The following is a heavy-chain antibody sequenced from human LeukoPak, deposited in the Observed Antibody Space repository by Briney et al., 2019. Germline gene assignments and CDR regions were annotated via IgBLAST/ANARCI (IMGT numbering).Heavy chain of an antibody. CDR2: IYYSGST. V-gene: IGHV4-31*03. CDR1: GGSISSGGYY. D-gene: IGHD3-22*01. CDR3: ARVTAIVRVFDY. Sequence: SETLSLTCTVSGGSISSGGYYWSWIRQHPGKGLEWIGYIYYSGSTYYNPSPKSRVTISVDTSKNQFSLKLSSVTAADTAVYYCARVTAIVRVFDYWGQGTLVTVSS. J-gene: IGHJ4*02.